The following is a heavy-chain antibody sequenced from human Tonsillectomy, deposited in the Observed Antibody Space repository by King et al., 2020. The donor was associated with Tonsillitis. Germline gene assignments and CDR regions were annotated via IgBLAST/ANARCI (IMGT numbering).Heavy chain of an antibody. V-gene: IGHV7-4-1*01. Sequence: VQLVQSGSELKKPGASVKVSCKASGYTFTSYAMNWVRQAPGQGLEWMGWINTNTGNPTYAQGFTGRFVFSLDTSVSTAYLQICSLKAEDTAVYYCARGHSYGFGSGMGFGEFLYSYYYYGMDVWGQGTTVTVSS. CDR1: GYTFTSYA. CDR2: INTNTGNP. J-gene: IGHJ6*02. D-gene: IGHD3-10*01. CDR3: ARGHSYGFGSGMGFGEFLYSYYYYGMDV.